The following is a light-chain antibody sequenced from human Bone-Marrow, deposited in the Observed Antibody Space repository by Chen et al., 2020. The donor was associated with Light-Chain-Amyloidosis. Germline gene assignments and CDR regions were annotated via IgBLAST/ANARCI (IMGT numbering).Light chain of an antibody. CDR3: HQYFSTPPT. V-gene: IGKV4-1*01. CDR2: WAS. J-gene: IGKJ1*01. CDR1: QSILYSSKNKTY. Sequence: DIVMTQSPDSLAVSLGERATINCRSSQSILYSSKNKTYLAWYQQKPGQPPKMLIYWASTRESGFPDRFSGGGSETDFTLTISSLQAEDVAVYYCHQYFSTPPTFGQGTKVEVK.